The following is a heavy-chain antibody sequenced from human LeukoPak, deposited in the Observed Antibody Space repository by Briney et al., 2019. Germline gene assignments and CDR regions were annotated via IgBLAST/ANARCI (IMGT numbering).Heavy chain of an antibody. CDR2: IYYSGST. CDR1: GGSISSYY. V-gene: IGHV4-59*01. Sequence: KASETLSLTCTVSGGSISSYYWSWIRQPPGKGLEWIGYIYYSGSTNYNPSLKSRVTISVDTSKNQFSLKLSSVTAADTAVYYCARDREWEPLGWFDPWGQGTLVTVSS. CDR3: ARDREWEPLGWFDP. J-gene: IGHJ5*02. D-gene: IGHD1-26*01.